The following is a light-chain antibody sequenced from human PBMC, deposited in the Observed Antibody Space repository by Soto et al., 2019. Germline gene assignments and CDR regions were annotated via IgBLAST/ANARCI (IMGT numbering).Light chain of an antibody. CDR1: SSNIGSNY. CDR2: RNN. J-gene: IGLJ2*01. Sequence: QSALTQPPSASGTPGQRVTISCSGSSSNIGSNYVYWYQQLPGTAPKLLIYRNNQRPSGVPDRFSGSKSGTSASLAISGLRSEDEADYYCAAWDDSLSGPVFGGGTKLTGL. CDR3: AAWDDSLSGPV. V-gene: IGLV1-47*01.